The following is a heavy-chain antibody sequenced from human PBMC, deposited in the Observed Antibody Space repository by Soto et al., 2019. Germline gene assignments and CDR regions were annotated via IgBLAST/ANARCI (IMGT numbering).Heavy chain of an antibody. V-gene: IGHV1-69*13. Sequence: ASVKVSCKASGGSFKNYAISWVRQAPGKGLEWMGGIVAVLGTGNYAQKFQGRVTITADESTSTAYMELRSLRSEDTAVYYCARAGRVVAEVKTKKNWFDPWGQGTLVTVSS. J-gene: IGHJ5*02. D-gene: IGHD2-2*01. CDR2: IVAVLGTG. CDR1: GGSFKNYA. CDR3: ARAGRVVAEVKTKKNWFDP.